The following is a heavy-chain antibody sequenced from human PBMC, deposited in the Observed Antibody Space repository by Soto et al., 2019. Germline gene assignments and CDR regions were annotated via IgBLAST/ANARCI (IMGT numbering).Heavy chain of an antibody. CDR2: ISGSGGST. D-gene: IGHD6-6*01. J-gene: IGHJ6*03. CDR3: AKKAGSSPLDYYYYYMDV. V-gene: IGHV3-23*01. CDR1: GFTFSSYA. Sequence: GGSLRLSCAASGFTFSSYAMSWVRQAPGKGLEWVSAISGSGGSTYYADSVKGRFTISRDNSKNTLYLQMNSLRAEDTAVYYCAKKAGSSPLDYYYYYMDVWGKGTTVTVSS.